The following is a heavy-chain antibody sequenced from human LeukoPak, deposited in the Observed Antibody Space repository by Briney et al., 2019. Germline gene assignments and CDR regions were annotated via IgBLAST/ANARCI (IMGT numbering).Heavy chain of an antibody. CDR3: ARARYVNSFYAFDI. CDR1: GGSISSYY. Sequence: PSETVSLTCTVSGGSISSYYWSWIRLPPGKGLEWIGYLSKSGNTNYSPSLKSRVTIFGDTSKNQFFLKLSSVTAADTAVYYCARARYVNSFYAFDIWGQGRLLTVSS. CDR2: LSKSGNT. J-gene: IGHJ3*02. V-gene: IGHV4-59*01. D-gene: IGHD3-9*01.